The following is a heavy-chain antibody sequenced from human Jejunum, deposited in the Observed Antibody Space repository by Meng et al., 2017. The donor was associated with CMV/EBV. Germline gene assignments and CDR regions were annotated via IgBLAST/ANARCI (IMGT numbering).Heavy chain of an antibody. CDR2: INPSGGGT. D-gene: IGHD2-2*03. V-gene: IGHV1-46*01. Sequence: GGQDHGQEVEGVGWINPSGGGTTDRQKFQGRVTMTREASTSTVYMELSRLRSDDAAVYYCAREGGGLDIVVVPAYYYYAMDVWGQGTTVTVSS. J-gene: IGHJ6*02. CDR3: AREGGGLDIVVVPAYYYYAMDV.